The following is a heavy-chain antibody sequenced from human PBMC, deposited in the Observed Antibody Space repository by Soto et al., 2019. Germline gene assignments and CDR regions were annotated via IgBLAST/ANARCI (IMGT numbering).Heavy chain of an antibody. D-gene: IGHD6-13*01. Sequence: VQLLESGGDLVQPGGSLRLSCAASGFTFTNFVMSWVRQAPGKGLEWVLAISGSGGSTFYADSVKGRFTISRDNSKNSLFLQMNSLRAEDTAVYYCARQQDSSTWYIYPIDYWGQGTLVTVSS. CDR2: ISGSGGST. J-gene: IGHJ4*02. V-gene: IGHV3-23*01. CDR3: ARQQDSSTWYIYPIDY. CDR1: GFTFTNFV.